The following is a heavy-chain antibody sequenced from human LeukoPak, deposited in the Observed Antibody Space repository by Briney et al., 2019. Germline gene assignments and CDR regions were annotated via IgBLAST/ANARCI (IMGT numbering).Heavy chain of an antibody. CDR1: GYTFTAYS. CDR2: INPNSGGT. D-gene: IGHD2-15*01. J-gene: IGHJ3*02. Sequence: ASVKVSCKASGYTFTAYSLHWVRQAPGQGLEWMGWINPNSGGTNYAQKFQGRVTMTRDTSITTAYMDLSRLRSDDTAVYDCATDRAGCGVVEVAAAHAFDSGGEATMVTASA. CDR3: ATDRAGCGVVEVAAAHAFDS. V-gene: IGHV1-2*02.